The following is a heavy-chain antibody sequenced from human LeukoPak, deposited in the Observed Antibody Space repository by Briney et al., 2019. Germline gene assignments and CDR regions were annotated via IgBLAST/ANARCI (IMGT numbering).Heavy chain of an antibody. CDR3: ARGSGDLHY. CDR1: GGSISNXY. V-gene: IGHV4-59*01. Sequence: SETLSLTCTVSGGSISNXYWXWIRQPPGKGLEWXGXIXYSGXXXXXXXLXSRXXXSVDTSKNQFSLRLSSVTAADTAIYYCARGSGDLHYWGQGALVTVSS. D-gene: IGHD2-21*02. J-gene: IGHJ4*02. CDR2: IXYSGXX.